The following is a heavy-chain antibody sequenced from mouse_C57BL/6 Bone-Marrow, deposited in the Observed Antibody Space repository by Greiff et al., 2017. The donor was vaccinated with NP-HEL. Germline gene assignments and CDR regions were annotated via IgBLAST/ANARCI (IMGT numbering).Heavy chain of an antibody. CDR1: GYNFTSYW. CDR3: ARVIRRYAMDY. J-gene: IGHJ4*01. Sequence: QVQLKQSGTELVKPGASVKLSCKASGYNFTSYWMHWVKQRPGQGLEWIGNINPSNGGTNYNEKFKSKATLTVDKSSSTAYLQLSSLTSEDSAVFVCARVIRRYAMDYWGQGTSVTVSS. CDR2: INPSNGGT. D-gene: IGHD2-12*01. V-gene: IGHV1-53*01.